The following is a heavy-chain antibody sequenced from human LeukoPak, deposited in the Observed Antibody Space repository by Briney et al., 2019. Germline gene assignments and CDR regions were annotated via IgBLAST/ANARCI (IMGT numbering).Heavy chain of an antibody. D-gene: IGHD6-13*01. CDR1: GFTFSSYG. J-gene: IGHJ4*02. V-gene: IGHV3-30*18. CDR3: AKDISSWSGFDY. Sequence: PGGSLRLSCAASGFTFSSYGMHWVRQAPGKGLEWVAVISYDGSNKYYADSVKGRFTISRDNSKNTLYLQMNSLRAEDTALYYCAKDISSWSGFDYWGQGTLVTVSS. CDR2: ISYDGSNK.